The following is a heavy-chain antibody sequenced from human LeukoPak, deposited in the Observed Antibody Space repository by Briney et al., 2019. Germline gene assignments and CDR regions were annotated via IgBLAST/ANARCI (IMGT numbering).Heavy chain of an antibody. CDR3: ARGGDTMTT. Sequence: SQTLSLTCTVSGGSISSGSYYWSWIRQPAVKGLEWIGRIYTSGSTNYNPSLKSRVTISVDTSKNQFSLKLSSVTAADTAVYYCARGGDTMTTWGQGTLVTVSS. J-gene: IGHJ4*02. V-gene: IGHV4-61*02. CDR2: IYTSGST. D-gene: IGHD1-26*01. CDR1: GGSISSGSYY.